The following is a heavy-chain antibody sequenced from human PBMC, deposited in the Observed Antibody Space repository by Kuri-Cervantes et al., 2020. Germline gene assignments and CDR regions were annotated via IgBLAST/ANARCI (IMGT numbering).Heavy chain of an antibody. D-gene: IGHD2-2*01. CDR2: IRSKAYGGTT. CDR3: TTVIDIVVVPAAMRGYWYFDL. V-gene: IGHV3-49*04. CDR1: GFTFGDYA. Sequence: GESLKISCTASGFTFGDYAMSWVRQAPGKGLEWVGFIRSKAYGGTTEYAASVKGRFTISRDDSKSIAYLQMNSLKTEDTAVYYCTTVIDIVVVPAAMRGYWYFDLWGRGTLVTVSS. J-gene: IGHJ2*01.